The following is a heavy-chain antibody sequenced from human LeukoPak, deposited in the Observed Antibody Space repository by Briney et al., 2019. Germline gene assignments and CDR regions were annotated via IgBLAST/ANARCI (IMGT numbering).Heavy chain of an antibody. CDR1: GYSFTNYW. CDR3: ARHPPASVTGGAVAPDY. V-gene: IGHV5-51*01. D-gene: IGHD2-2*01. CDR2: IFPADSDS. J-gene: IGHJ4*02. Sequence: GESLKISCKGSGYSFTNYWIGWVRQMPGEGLEWMGIIFPADSDSRYSSSFQGHVSFSADKSITTAYLQWSSLKASDTAIYYCARHPPASVTGGAVAPDYWGQGTLVTVSS.